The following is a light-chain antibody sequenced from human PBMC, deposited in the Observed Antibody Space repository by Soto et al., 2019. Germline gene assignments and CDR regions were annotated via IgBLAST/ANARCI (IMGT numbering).Light chain of an antibody. V-gene: IGKV3-20*01. Sequence: EIVLTQSPGTLSLSPGERATLSCRASQSISSNYLAWYQQKPGQAPRLVIYGASGRATGIPDRFSGSGSGTDFTLTISRLEPEDFAVYYCQQYGDSPWTFGQGTKVDIK. CDR2: GAS. J-gene: IGKJ1*01. CDR1: QSISSNY. CDR3: QQYGDSPWT.